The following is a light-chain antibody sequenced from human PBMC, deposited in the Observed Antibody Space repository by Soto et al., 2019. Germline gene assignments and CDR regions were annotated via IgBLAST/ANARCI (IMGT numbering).Light chain of an antibody. CDR1: SSDVGGYNY. Sequence: QSALTQPRSVSGSPGQSVTISCTGTSSDVGGYNYVSWYQHHPGKPPKLMIYDVSKRPSGVPDRFSGSKSGNTASLTISGLQAEDEADYYCCSYAGSYTYVFGAGTKLTVL. J-gene: IGLJ1*01. CDR2: DVS. CDR3: CSYAGSYTYV. V-gene: IGLV2-11*01.